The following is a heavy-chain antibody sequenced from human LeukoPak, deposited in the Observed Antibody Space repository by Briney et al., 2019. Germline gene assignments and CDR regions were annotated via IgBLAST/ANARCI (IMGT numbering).Heavy chain of an antibody. D-gene: IGHD3-10*01. V-gene: IGHV1-46*01. J-gene: IGHJ4*02. CDR2: INPSGGST. Sequence: ASVKVSCKASGYTFTNYYMHWVRQAPGQGLEWMGIINPSGGSTSYAQKFQGRVTMTRDTSTSTVYMELSSLRSEDTAVYYCARDGAGLLWFGELWDYWGQGTLVTVSS. CDR1: GYTFTNYY. CDR3: ARDGAGLLWFGELWDY.